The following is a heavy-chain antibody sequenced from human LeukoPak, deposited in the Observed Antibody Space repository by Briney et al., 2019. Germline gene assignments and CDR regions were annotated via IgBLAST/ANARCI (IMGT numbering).Heavy chain of an antibody. V-gene: IGHV1-2*02. CDR2: INPNSGGT. D-gene: IGHD5-24*01. J-gene: IGHJ4*02. CDR3: TLYNY. CDR1: GYTFTGYY. Sequence: ASVKVSCKASGYTFTGYYMHWVRQAPGQRPEWVGWINPNSGGTHYAQKFQGRVTMTRDTSISTAYMGVTRLGSDDTAVYYCTLYNYWGQGTLVTVSS.